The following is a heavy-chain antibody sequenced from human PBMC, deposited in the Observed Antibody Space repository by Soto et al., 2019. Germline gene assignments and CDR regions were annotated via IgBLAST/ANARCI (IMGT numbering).Heavy chain of an antibody. CDR2: IKSDGTTT. Sequence: GGSLRLSCEASGFAFTSYWMHWVRQAPGKGLVWVSGIKSDGTTTTYADSVKGRFTISRDNAKNTLYLQMNSLSAEDTAVYYCARGSYKHWSHYYYCGLEVWGQGTTVTVSS. CDR3: ARGSYKHWSHYYYCGLEV. J-gene: IGHJ6*02. V-gene: IGHV3-74*01. D-gene: IGHD3-3*02. CDR1: GFAFTSYW.